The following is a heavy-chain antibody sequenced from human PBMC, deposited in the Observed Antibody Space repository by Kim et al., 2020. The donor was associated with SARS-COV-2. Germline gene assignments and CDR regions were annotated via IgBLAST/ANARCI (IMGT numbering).Heavy chain of an antibody. V-gene: IGHV1-3*04. CDR1: GYTFINYV. D-gene: IGHD6-19*01. Sequence: ASVKVSCKASGYTFINYVMHWVRQAPGQRPEWMGLFSIGNDNTKFSQKFQGRVTITRDTSASTAYMELTSLRSEDTAIYYCARGSGWAFDYWGQGTMVTVAS. J-gene: IGHJ4*02. CDR2: FSIGNDNT. CDR3: ARGSGWAFDY.